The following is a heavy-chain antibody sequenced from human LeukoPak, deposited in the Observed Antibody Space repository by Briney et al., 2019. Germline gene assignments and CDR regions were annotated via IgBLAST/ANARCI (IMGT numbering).Heavy chain of an antibody. J-gene: IGHJ2*01. CDR2: INHSGST. CDR3: ARQELGGWSSRDWYFDL. Sequence: SETLSLTCAVYGGSFSGYYWSWIRQPPGKGLEWIGEINHSGSTNYNPSLKSRVTISVDTSKNQFSLKLSSVTAADTAVYYCARQELGGWSSRDWYFDLWGRGTLVTVSS. CDR1: GGSFSGYY. V-gene: IGHV4-34*01. D-gene: IGHD6-19*01.